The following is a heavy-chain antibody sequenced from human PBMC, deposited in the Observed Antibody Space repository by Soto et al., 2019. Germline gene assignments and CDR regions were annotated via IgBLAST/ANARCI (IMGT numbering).Heavy chain of an antibody. Sequence: GGSLRLSCAASGFTFSSYGMHWVRQAPGKGLEWVAVIWYDGSNKYYADSVKGRFTISRDNSKNTLYLQMNSLRAEDTAVYYCAREGGVDTAMVDYWGQGTLVTVSS. CDR2: IWYDGSNK. CDR3: AREGGVDTAMVDY. V-gene: IGHV3-33*08. D-gene: IGHD5-18*01. CDR1: GFTFSSYG. J-gene: IGHJ4*02.